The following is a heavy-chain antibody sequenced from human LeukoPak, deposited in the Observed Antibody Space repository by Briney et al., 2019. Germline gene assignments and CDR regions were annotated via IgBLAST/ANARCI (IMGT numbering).Heavy chain of an antibody. Sequence: GGSLRLSCAASGFTFSSYTMSWVRQAPGKGLEWVSAISASGGNTYYADSVKGRFTVSRDNSRNTLYLPMKSLRGEDTAVYYCAKNGAYSGYDYIDSWGPGTPVTVSS. CDR1: GFTFSSYT. CDR2: ISASGGNT. D-gene: IGHD5-12*01. J-gene: IGHJ4*02. V-gene: IGHV3-23*01. CDR3: AKNGAYSGYDYIDS.